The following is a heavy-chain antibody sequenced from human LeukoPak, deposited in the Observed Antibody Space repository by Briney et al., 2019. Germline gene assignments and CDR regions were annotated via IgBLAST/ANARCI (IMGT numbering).Heavy chain of an antibody. D-gene: IGHD3-10*01. V-gene: IGHV4-39*01. Sequence: SETLSLTCTVSGGSISSSSYYWGWIRQPPGKGLEWIGSIYYSGSTYYNPSLKSRVTISVDTSKNQFSLKLSSVTAADTAVYYCARHGRSSRWVRASYGHMDVWGKGTTVTISS. J-gene: IGHJ6*03. CDR3: ARHGRSSRWVRASYGHMDV. CDR2: IYYSGST. CDR1: GGSISSSSYY.